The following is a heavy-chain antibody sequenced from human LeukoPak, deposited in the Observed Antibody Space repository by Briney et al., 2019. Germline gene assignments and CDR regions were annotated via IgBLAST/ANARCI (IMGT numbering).Heavy chain of an antibody. D-gene: IGHD1-26*01. V-gene: IGHV4-61*02. J-gene: IGHJ4*02. CDR2: IYTSGST. CDR3: ARGVGPTYYLDY. Sequence: PSETLSLTCTVSGGSISSGSYYWSWIRQPAGKGLEWIVRIYTSGSTNYNPSLKSRVTKSVDTSKNQFSLKLRSVTAADTAVYYCARGVGPTYYLDYGGREPRATV. CDR1: GGSISSGSYY.